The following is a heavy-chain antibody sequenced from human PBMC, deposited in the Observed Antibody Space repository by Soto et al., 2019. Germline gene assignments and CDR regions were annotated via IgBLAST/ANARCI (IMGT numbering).Heavy chain of an antibody. J-gene: IGHJ4*02. CDR2: IYYSGTT. D-gene: IGHD5-18*01. CDR3: ARGRGYSYGPYYFDY. CDR1: GGSISSEGYY. V-gene: IGHV4-31*03. Sequence: QVPLQESGPGLVKPSQTLSLTCTVSGGSISSEGYYWSWFRQLPGKGLEWIGDIYYSGTTYHNPYVRSRLTISGDASKNQFSLKLSSVTDADTALYSCARGRGYSYGPYYFDYWGQGTLVTVSS.